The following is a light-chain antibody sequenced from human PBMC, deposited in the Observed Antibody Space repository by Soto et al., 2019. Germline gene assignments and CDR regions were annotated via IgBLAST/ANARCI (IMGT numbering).Light chain of an antibody. J-gene: IGLJ1*01. CDR3: AAWDGSLNVYV. Sequence: VVTQPPSASGTPGQRVTFSCSGSSSSIGSNSVNWYQQLPRTAPKVLIYTNNQRPSGVPDRFSGSKSGTSASLAISGLQSEDEADYYCAAWDGSLNVYVFGTGTKVTVL. CDR1: SSSIGSNS. V-gene: IGLV1-44*01. CDR2: TNN.